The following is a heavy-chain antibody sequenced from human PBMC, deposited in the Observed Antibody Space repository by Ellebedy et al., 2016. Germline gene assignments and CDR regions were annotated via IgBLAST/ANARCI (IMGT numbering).Heavy chain of an antibody. CDR1: GFNFHEYT. D-gene: IGHD3-3*01. CDR2: ISWNGGST. J-gene: IGHJ4*02. CDR3: AKDRYDFWSGYYLTDY. V-gene: IGHV3-43*01. Sequence: GESLKISXAASGFNFHEYTMHWFRQAPGKGLEWVSLISWNGGSTYYADSVKGRFTISRDKSRNSLYLQMNSLRTEDTALYYCAKDRYDFWSGYYLTDYWGQGTLVTVS.